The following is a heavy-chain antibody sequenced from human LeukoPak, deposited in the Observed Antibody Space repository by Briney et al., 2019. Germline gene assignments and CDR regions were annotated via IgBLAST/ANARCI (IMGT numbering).Heavy chain of an antibody. Sequence: PGGSLRLSCAASGLTVSSNYMSWVRQAPGKGLEWVSLIYSGSSTYYADSVKGRFTISRDKSKNTLYFQMSSLRVEGTAVYYCAMGAIVATIDYWGQGTLVTVSS. J-gene: IGHJ4*02. CDR3: AMGAIVATIDY. CDR2: IYSGSST. V-gene: IGHV3-66*01. CDR1: GLTVSSNY. D-gene: IGHD5-12*01.